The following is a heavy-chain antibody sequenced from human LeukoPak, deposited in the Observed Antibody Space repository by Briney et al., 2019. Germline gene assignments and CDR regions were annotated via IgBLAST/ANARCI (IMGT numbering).Heavy chain of an antibody. J-gene: IGHJ6*02. CDR2: IGGSGGST. CDR1: GFTFSSYG. CDR3: AKGSAMDV. D-gene: IGHD1-26*01. V-gene: IGHV3-23*01. Sequence: GGSLRLSCAASGFTFSSYGMHWVRQAPGKGLEWVSTIGGSGGSTYYADSVKGRITISRDNSKNTLHLQMNSLRAEDTAVYYCAKGSAMDVWGQGTTVTVSS.